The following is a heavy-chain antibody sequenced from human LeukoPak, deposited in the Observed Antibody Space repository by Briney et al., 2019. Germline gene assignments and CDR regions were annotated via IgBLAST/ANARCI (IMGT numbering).Heavy chain of an antibody. V-gene: IGHV4-59*01. CDR2: IDHTGST. J-gene: IGHJ4*02. CDR3: ARRPPYYYDSSGYKY. D-gene: IGHD3-22*01. Sequence: SETLSLTCTVSDDSITIYYWTWIRQPPGKGLEWIGYIDHTGSTNYNPSLNSRVTISRDTSKNHFSLELSSVTAADTAVYYCARRPPYYYDSSGYKYWGQGTLVTVSS. CDR1: DDSITIYY.